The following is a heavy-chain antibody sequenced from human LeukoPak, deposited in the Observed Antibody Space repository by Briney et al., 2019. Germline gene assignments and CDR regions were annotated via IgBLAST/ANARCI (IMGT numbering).Heavy chain of an antibody. D-gene: IGHD2-15*01. Sequence: PSETLSLTCTVPGGSISSYYWSWIRQPPGKGLGWIGYIYYSGSTNYNPSLKSRVTISVDTSKNQFSLKLSSVTAADTAVYYCARDKMEVVVAPRNAYYYYGMDVWGKGTTVTVSS. CDR2: IYYSGST. CDR3: ARDKMEVVVAPRNAYYYYGMDV. V-gene: IGHV4-59*01. J-gene: IGHJ6*04. CDR1: GGSISSYY.